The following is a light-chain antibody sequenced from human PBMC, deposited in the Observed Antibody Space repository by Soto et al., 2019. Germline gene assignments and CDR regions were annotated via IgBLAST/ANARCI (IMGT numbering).Light chain of an antibody. V-gene: IGKV1-39*01. Sequence: DIQMTQSPSSLSASIGDRITITCRARQSISTYLNWYQQKPGKAPNLLIYGASTLQSGVPSRFRGSGSATDFTLTISSLQPEDFATYYCQQSFITPPLTFGGGTKVEIK. J-gene: IGKJ4*01. CDR1: QSISTY. CDR3: QQSFITPPLT. CDR2: GAS.